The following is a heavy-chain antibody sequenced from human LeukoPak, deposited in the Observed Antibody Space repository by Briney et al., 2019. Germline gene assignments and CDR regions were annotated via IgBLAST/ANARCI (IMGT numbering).Heavy chain of an antibody. CDR3: ARPTSKLGSFDY. CDR1: GGSISSSNYY. V-gene: IGHV4-39*01. CDR2: IYHSGST. D-gene: IGHD2/OR15-2a*01. J-gene: IGHJ4*02. Sequence: PPETLSLTCTVSGGSISSSNYYWGWIRQPPGKGLEWIGTIYHSGSTYYNPSLKSRISISVDTSKNQFSLKLRSVTAADTAVYYCARPTSKLGSFDYWGQGTLVTVSS.